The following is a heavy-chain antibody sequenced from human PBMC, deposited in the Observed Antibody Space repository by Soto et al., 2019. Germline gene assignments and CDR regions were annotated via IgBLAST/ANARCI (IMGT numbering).Heavy chain of an antibody. V-gene: IGHV1-69*02. Sequence: QVQLVQSGAEVKKPGSSVKVSCKASGGTFSSYTISWVRQAPGQGLEWMGRIIPILGIANYAQKFQGRVTITADKSTRTAYMELSSLRSEDTAVYYCARGKHYYDSSGYHFDYWGQGTLVTVSS. J-gene: IGHJ4*02. CDR1: GGTFSSYT. D-gene: IGHD3-22*01. CDR2: IIPILGIA. CDR3: ARGKHYYDSSGYHFDY.